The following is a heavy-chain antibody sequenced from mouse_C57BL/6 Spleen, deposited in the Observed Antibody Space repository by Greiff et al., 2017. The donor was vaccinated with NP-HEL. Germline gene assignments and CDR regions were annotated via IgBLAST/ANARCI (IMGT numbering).Heavy chain of an antibody. CDR1: GYTFTSYW. CDR2: IHPNSGST. D-gene: IGHD2-3*01. Sequence: QVQLQQPGAELVKPGASVKLSCKASGYTFTSYWMHWVKQRPGQGLEWIGMIHPNSGSTNYNEKFKSKATLTVDKSSSTAYMQLSSLTSEDSAVYYCARSDDGYPYYFDYWCQGTTLTVSS. V-gene: IGHV1-64*01. CDR3: ARSDDGYPYYFDY. J-gene: IGHJ2*01.